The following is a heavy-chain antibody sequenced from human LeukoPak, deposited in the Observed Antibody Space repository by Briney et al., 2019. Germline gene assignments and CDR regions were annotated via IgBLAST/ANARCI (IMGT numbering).Heavy chain of an antibody. V-gene: IGHV1-2*02. CDR2: INPNSGGT. D-gene: IGHD3-16*02. CDR1: GYTFTGYY. CDR3: ARDYQPSYYDYVWGSYRFDY. J-gene: IGHJ4*02. Sequence: ASVKVSCKASGYTFTGYYMHWVRQAPGQGLEWMGWINPNSGGTNYAQKLQGRVTMTTDTSTSTAYMELRSLRSDDTAVYYCARDYQPSYYDYVWGSYRFDYWGQGTLVTVSS.